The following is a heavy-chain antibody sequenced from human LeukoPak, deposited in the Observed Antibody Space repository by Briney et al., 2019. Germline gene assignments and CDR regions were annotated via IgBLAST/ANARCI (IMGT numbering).Heavy chain of an antibody. D-gene: IGHD3-16*01. Sequence: ASVKCSCEASGYTFTDYYVHWVQQAPGQGLEWMGRINPNSGGTNYAQKFQGRVTMTRDTSISTVYMELSRLKSDDTAVYYCARWGPLRLPGGYWGQGTLVTVSS. J-gene: IGHJ4*02. V-gene: IGHV1-2*06. CDR2: INPNSGGT. CDR1: GYTFTDYY. CDR3: ARWGPLRLPGGY.